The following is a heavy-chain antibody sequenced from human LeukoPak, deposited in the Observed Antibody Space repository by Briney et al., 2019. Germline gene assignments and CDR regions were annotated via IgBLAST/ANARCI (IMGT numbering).Heavy chain of an antibody. CDR2: IYYSRST. V-gene: IGHV4-39*01. CDR3: ARLFCTNGVCHFDY. J-gene: IGHJ4*02. D-gene: IGHD2-8*01. CDR1: SGSISSSSNY. Sequence: ASETLSLTCTVSSGSISSSSNYWGWFRQPPGKGLEWIGSIYYSRSTYYSPSLKSRVTISVDTSKNQYSLRLSSVTAADTAVYYCARLFCTNGVCHFDYWAQGTLVTVSS.